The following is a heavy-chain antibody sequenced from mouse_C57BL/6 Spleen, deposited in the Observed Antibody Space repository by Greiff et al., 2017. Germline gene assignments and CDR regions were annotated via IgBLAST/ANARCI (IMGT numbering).Heavy chain of an antibody. Sequence: EVKLVESGGGLVKPGGSLKLSCAASGFTFSSYTMSWVRQTPEKRLEWVATISGGGGNTYYPDIVKGRFTISRDNAKNTRYLQMSSLRSEDTALYDCARHVWDPGWYFDVWGTGTTVTVSS. V-gene: IGHV5-9*01. CDR2: ISGGGGNT. CDR3: ARHVWDPGWYFDV. J-gene: IGHJ1*03. D-gene: IGHD4-1*01. CDR1: GFTFSSYT.